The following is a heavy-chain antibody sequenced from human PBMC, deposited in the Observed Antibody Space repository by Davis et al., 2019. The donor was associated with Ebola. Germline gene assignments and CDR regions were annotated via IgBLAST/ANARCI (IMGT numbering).Heavy chain of an antibody. CDR2: INHSGST. Sequence: PSETLSLTCAVYGGSFSGYYWSWIRQPPGKGLEWIGAINHSGSTNYNPSLKSRVTISVDTSKNQFSLKLSSVTAADTAVYYCARARGYCSSTSCYLSWFDPWGQGTLVTVSS. D-gene: IGHD2-2*01. V-gene: IGHV4-34*01. CDR3: ARARGYCSSTSCYLSWFDP. J-gene: IGHJ5*02. CDR1: GGSFSGYY.